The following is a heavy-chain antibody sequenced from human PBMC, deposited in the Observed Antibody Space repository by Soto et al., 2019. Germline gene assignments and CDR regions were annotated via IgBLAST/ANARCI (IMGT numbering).Heavy chain of an antibody. CDR2: ISAYNGNT. CDR1: GYTFTGYY. Sequence: GASVKVSCKASGYTFTGYYMHWVRQAPGQGLEWMGWISAYNGNTNYAQNFQGRVTISVDKSENQFSLNLKSVTAADTAVYYCARHHDSWGQGTLVTVSS. V-gene: IGHV1-18*04. CDR3: ARHHDS. J-gene: IGHJ4*02.